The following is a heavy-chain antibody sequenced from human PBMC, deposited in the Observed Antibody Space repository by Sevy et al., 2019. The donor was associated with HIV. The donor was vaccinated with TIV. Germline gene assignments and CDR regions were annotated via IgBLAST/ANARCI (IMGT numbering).Heavy chain of an antibody. Sequence: ASVKVSCKASGYSFTNYAIHWVRQAPGQGLEWMGWIKTDNGNTKYSQRFQGRVTITRDTSAITAYMEMSSLRYDDTALYFCARGKGGIFGVVVGQFDSWGQRTLVTVSS. CDR2: IKTDNGNT. D-gene: IGHD3-3*01. J-gene: IGHJ4*02. CDR1: GYSFTNYA. V-gene: IGHV1-3*04. CDR3: ARGKGGIFGVVVGQFDS.